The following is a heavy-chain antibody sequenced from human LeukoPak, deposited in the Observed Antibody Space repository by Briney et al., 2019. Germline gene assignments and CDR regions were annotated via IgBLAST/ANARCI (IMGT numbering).Heavy chain of an antibody. J-gene: IGHJ4*02. CDR2: IIPIFGTA. CDR3: ARYLLYDSSGYYYDY. D-gene: IGHD3-22*01. CDR1: GGTFSSYA. Sequence: SVKVSCKASGGTFSSYAISWVRQAPGQGLEWMEGIIPIFGTANYAQKFQGRVTITADESTSTAYMELSSLRSEDTAVYYCARYLLYDSSGYYYDYWGQGTLVTVSS. V-gene: IGHV1-69*13.